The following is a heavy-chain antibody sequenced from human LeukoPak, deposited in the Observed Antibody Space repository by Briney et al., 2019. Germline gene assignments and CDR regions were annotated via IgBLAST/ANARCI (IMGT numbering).Heavy chain of an antibody. V-gene: IGHV4-4*02. CDR1: GDSISNSRW. CDR3: ARVGYNGFGVLDY. J-gene: IGHJ4*02. CDR2: IYRGGSA. D-gene: IGHD1-26*01. Sequence: SETLSLTCTVSGDSISNSRWWTWVRHSPGKGLEWIGEIYRGGSAKYNPSLKSRVTMSMDKSKNQFSLELNSVTAADTAVYYCARVGYNGFGVLDYWGQGNLVTASS.